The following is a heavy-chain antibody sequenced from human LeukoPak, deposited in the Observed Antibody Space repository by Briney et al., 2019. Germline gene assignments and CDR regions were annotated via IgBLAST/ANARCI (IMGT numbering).Heavy chain of an antibody. D-gene: IGHD5-18*01. J-gene: IGHJ3*02. CDR3: ARDQRYSYGHDAFDI. V-gene: IGHV1-18*01. CDR2: ISADNGNT. Sequence: ASVKVSCKASGYTFISYAISWVRQAPGQGLEWMGWISADNGNTNYAQKLQGRVTMTTDTSTSTAYMELRSLRSDDTAVYYCARDQRYSYGHDAFDIWGQGTMVTVS. CDR1: GYTFISYA.